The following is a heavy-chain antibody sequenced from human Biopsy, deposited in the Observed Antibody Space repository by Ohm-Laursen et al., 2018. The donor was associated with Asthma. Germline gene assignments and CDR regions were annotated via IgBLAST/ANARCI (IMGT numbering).Heavy chain of an antibody. V-gene: IGHV4-34*01. CDR3: ARGPELDV. CDR2: TNERGVT. J-gene: IGHJ6*02. Sequence: TLSLTCDVYPGSFSGFFWTWIRQSPGKGLEWIGETNERGVTNNNPSLKSRVIISVDTYWNRVSLKLTSVTAANTAVYYCARGPELDVWGQGTTVTVSS. CDR1: PGSFSGFF.